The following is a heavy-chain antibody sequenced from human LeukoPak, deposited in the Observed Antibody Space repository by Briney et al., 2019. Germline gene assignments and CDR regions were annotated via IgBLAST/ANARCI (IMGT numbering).Heavy chain of an antibody. CDR3: ARSISAPRIYYFDY. J-gene: IGHJ4*02. CDR1: GYTFSAYG. Sequence: GASVKVSCKTSGYTFSAYGISWVRQAPGQGLEWMGWISVYNGKPNYAQKVRGRVTMTTDTSTGTANMELRSLISDDTAVYYCARSISAPRIYYFDYWGQGTLVTVSS. CDR2: ISVYNGKP. V-gene: IGHV1-18*01. D-gene: IGHD6-6*01.